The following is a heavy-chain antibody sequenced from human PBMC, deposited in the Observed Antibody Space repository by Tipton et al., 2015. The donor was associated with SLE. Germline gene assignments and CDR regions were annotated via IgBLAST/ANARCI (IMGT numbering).Heavy chain of an antibody. CDR1: GGSISSSSYY. J-gene: IGHJ6*02. CDR3: AREGYDFWSGVDYGMDV. Sequence: TLSLTCTVSGGSISSSSYYWGWIRQPPGKGLEWIGSIYYSGSTYYNPSLKSRVTISVDTSKNQFSLKLSSVTAADTAVYYCAREGYDFWSGVDYGMDVWGQGTTVTVSS. V-gene: IGHV4-39*07. D-gene: IGHD3-3*01. CDR2: IYYSGST.